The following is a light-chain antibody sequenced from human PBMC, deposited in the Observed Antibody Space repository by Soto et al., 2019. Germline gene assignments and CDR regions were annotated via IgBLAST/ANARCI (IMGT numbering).Light chain of an antibody. J-gene: IGKJ4*01. CDR2: DAS. Sequence: EIVLTQSPGTLSLSPGERATLSCRASQSVSSYLAWYQQKPGQAPRLLIYDASNRATGIPARFSGSGSGTDFTLTISSLEPEDFAVYYCQQRSNWPPLTFGGGTKMEIK. CDR3: QQRSNWPPLT. V-gene: IGKV3-11*01. CDR1: QSVSSY.